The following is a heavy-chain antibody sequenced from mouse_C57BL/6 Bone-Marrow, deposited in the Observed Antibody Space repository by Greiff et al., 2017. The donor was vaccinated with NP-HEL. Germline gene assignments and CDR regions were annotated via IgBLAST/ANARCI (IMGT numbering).Heavy chain of an antibody. CDR3: AVWYPYYYAMDY. CDR1: GYTFTSYW. Sequence: QVQLQQPGAELVKPGASVKLSCKASGYTFTSYWMHWVKQRPGQGLEWIGMIHPNSGSTNYNEKFKSKATLTVDKSSSTAYMQLSSLTSEDSAVYYCAVWYPYYYAMDYRGQGTSVTVSS. J-gene: IGHJ4*01. V-gene: IGHV1-64*01. CDR2: IHPNSGST. D-gene: IGHD2-10*02.